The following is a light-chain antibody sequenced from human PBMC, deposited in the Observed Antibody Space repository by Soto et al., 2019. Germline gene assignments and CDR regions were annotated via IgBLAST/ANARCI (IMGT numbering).Light chain of an antibody. CDR2: EVD. Sequence: QSALTQPPSASGSPGQSVTISCTGTSSDVGGYNFVSWYQQHPGKVPKSVIYEVDKRPSGVPDRFSGSKSGNTASLTVSGLQAEDEADYYCSSFGGGNKVVFGGGTKVTVL. V-gene: IGLV2-8*01. CDR1: SSDVGGYNF. CDR3: SSFGGGNKVV. J-gene: IGLJ3*02.